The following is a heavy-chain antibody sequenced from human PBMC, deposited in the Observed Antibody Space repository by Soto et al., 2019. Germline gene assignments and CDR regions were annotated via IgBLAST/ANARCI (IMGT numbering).Heavy chain of an antibody. CDR2: IYYIGRT. CDR3: ARDPVGLTHFDY. CDR1: GGSISTYY. Sequence: ASETLSLTCTVSGGSISTYYWNWIRQPLGKGLEWIGYIYYIGRTNYNPSLRSRVTMSLDTSKNQISLNLNSVTAADTAVYYCARDPVGLTHFDYWGQGILVTVSS. J-gene: IGHJ4*02. V-gene: IGHV4-59*01. D-gene: IGHD1-26*01.